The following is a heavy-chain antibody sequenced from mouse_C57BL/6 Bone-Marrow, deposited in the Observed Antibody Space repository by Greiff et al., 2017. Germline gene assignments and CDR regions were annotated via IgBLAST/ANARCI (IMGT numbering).Heavy chain of an antibody. Sequence: QVQLQQPGAELVKPGASVKMSCKASGYTFTSYWITWVKQRPGQGLEWIGDIYPGSGSTNYTETFKSKATLTVDTSSSTAYMQLSSLTSEDSAVYYSARPYYSNSGYFDVWGTGTTVTVSS. V-gene: IGHV1-55*01. CDR3: ARPYYSNSGYFDV. D-gene: IGHD2-5*01. CDR2: IYPGSGST. J-gene: IGHJ1*03. CDR1: GYTFTSYW.